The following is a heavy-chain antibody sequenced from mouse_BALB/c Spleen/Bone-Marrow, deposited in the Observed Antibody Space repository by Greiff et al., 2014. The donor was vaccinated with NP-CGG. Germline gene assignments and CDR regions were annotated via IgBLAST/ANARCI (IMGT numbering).Heavy chain of an antibody. CDR2: IDPANGNT. Sequence: EVQLQQSGAELVKPGASVKLSCTASGFNIKDTYMHWVKQRPEQGLEWIGRIDPANGNTKYDPKFQGKATITADTSSNTAYLQLSSLTSEDTAVYYWAIYYYASSGFAYWGQGTLVTVSA. CDR1: GFNIKDTY. D-gene: IGHD1-1*01. J-gene: IGHJ3*01. CDR3: AIYYYASSGFAY. V-gene: IGHV14-3*02.